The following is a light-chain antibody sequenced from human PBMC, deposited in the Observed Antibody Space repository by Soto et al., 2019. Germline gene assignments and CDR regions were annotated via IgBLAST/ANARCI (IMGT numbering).Light chain of an antibody. CDR2: SNN. V-gene: IGLV1-44*01. CDR3: EAWDGSLNVVL. CDR1: NSNIGNNT. J-gene: IGLJ2*01. Sequence: QSVLTQPPSASGTPGQRVTISCSGGNSNIGNNTVNWYQHLPGSAPKLLIYSNNQRPSGVPDRFSGSKSGTSASLAISGLQPDDEADYYCEAWDGSLNVVLFGGGTQLTVL.